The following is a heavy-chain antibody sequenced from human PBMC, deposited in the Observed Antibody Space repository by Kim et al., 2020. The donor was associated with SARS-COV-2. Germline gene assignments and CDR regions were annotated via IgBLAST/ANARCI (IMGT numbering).Heavy chain of an antibody. V-gene: IGHV3-13*04. CDR1: GFTFSSYD. D-gene: IGHD6-13*01. CDR2: IGTAGDT. CDR3: EGSKRRGAAAAQWSYYYYYGKDV. Sequence: GGSLRLSCAASGFTFSSYDMHWVRQATGKGLEWVSTIGTAGDTYYPGSVKGRFTISRENAKNSLYLQMNSLRAGDTAVYYCEGSKRRGAAAAQWSYYYYYGKDVWGQGTTVTVSS. J-gene: IGHJ6*02.